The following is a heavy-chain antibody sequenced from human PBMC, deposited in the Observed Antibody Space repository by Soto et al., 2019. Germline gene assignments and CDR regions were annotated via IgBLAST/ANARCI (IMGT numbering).Heavy chain of an antibody. CDR2: INAANGNT. D-gene: IGHD2-21*02. V-gene: IGHV1-3*01. CDR3: ARRVTPPGAGCFDP. CDR1: GYTFTTYA. J-gene: IGHJ5*02. Sequence: GASVKVSCKASGYTFTTYAIHWVRQAPGQRLEWMGWINAANGNTKFSQKFQGRVTITRDTSASTVYMELSGLTYEDTAVYYCARRVTPPGAGCFDPWGQGTLVTVSS.